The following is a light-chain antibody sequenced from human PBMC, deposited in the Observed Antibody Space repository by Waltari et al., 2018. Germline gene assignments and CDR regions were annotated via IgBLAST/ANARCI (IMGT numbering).Light chain of an antibody. CDR2: SVS. J-gene: IGLJ1*01. CDR3: CSYATIGTLYV. CDR1: ASDVGGYDY. V-gene: IGLV2-14*01. Sequence: QSALTQPASVPGSPGQSITISCTGTASDVGGYDYVSWYQQHPGKAPKLIIYSVSNRPSGVSNRFSGSKSGNTASLTISGLQVEDEADYYCCSYATIGTLYVFGTGTKVTVL.